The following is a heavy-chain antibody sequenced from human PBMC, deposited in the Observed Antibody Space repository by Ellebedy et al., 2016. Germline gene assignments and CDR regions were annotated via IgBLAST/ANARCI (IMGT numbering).Heavy chain of an antibody. CDR3: ARQIYYGPGVVEPFDY. J-gene: IGHJ4*02. CDR2: IYPGDSDT. D-gene: IGHD3-10*01. Sequence: GESLKISCKGSGYSFTSYWIGWVRQMPGKGLGWMGIIYPGDSDTRYSPSFQGQVTISADKSISTAYLQWSSLKASDTAMYYCARQIYYGPGVVEPFDYWGQGTLVTVSS. V-gene: IGHV5-51*01. CDR1: GYSFTSYW.